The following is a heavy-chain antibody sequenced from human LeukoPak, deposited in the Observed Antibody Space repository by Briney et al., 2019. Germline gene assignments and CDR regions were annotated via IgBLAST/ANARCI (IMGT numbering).Heavy chain of an antibody. V-gene: IGHV3-53*01. CDR1: GFIVSSNC. J-gene: IGHJ3*02. D-gene: IGHD5-24*01. Sequence: GGSLRLSCAASGFIVSSNCMIWVRQDPGKGLEWVSSIYRGGSTYYADSVEGRFTISRDNSKNTLYLHMISLRVEDTAVYYCARDTPRGDNAFDIWGQGTMVTVSS. CDR3: ARDTPRGDNAFDI. CDR2: IYRGGST.